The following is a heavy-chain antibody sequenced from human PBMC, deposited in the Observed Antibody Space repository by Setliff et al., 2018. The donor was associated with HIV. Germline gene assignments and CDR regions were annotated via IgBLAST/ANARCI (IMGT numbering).Heavy chain of an antibody. CDR3: ARQLSNSLDH. D-gene: IGHD7-27*01. Sequence: ASVKVSCKSSGYTFTDYFMHWVRQAPGQGLEWMGWISAYNLNTNYAQKFQGRVTMTTDTSASTGYMELRSLRSDDTAMYYCARQLSNSLDHWGQGTLVTVSS. CDR2: ISAYNLNT. J-gene: IGHJ4*02. V-gene: IGHV1-18*04. CDR1: GYTFTDYF.